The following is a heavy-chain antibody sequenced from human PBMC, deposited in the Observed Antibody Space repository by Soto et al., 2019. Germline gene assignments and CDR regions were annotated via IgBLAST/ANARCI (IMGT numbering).Heavy chain of an antibody. CDR2: IRNKANSYTT. J-gene: IGHJ6*02. V-gene: IGHV3-72*01. CDR1: GFIFSDHY. Sequence: GGSLRLSCVASGFIFSDHYMDWVRRAPGKGLEWVGRIRNKANSYTTEYAASVKGRFTILRDDSKDSLFLQMNSLTVEDTAAYYCTRGISAITGTRYYYGLDVWGQGTTVTVSS. CDR3: TRGISAITGTRYYYGLDV. D-gene: IGHD1-20*01.